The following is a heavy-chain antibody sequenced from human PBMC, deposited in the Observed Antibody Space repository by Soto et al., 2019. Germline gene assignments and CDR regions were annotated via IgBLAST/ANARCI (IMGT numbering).Heavy chain of an antibody. J-gene: IGHJ6*02. D-gene: IGHD4-4*01. CDR3: PRVVTPVTNRYYALDV. Sequence: GGSLRLSCSASGFTFRDYYMSWIRQAPGKGLEWVSHISSSGSTTYYADSVKGRFTSSRDNAKNSLLLQMNSLRAEDTAVYYCPRVVTPVTNRYYALDVWGPGTTVTVS. CDR2: ISSSGSTT. CDR1: GFTFRDYY. V-gene: IGHV3-11*01.